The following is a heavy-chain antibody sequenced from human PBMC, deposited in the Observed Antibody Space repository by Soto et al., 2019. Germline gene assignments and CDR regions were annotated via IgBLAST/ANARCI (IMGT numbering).Heavy chain of an antibody. CDR1: GGSISSSSYY. CDR2: IYYSGST. J-gene: IGHJ2*01. D-gene: IGHD3-16*02. V-gene: IGHV4-39*01. CDR3: ARQGWAFGGVINTPSYFDL. Sequence: QLQLQESGPGLVKPSETLSLTCTVSGGSISSSSYYWGWIRQPPGKGLEWIGSIYYSGSTYYNPSLKSRVTISVDTSKNQFSLKLSSVTAADTAVYYCARQGWAFGGVINTPSYFDLWGRGTLVTVSS.